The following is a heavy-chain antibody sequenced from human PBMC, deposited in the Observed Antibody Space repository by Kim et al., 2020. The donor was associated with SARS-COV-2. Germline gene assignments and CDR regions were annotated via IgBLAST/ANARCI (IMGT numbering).Heavy chain of an antibody. J-gene: IGHJ6*02. CDR3: ARVPTGVSWVHPRRGMDV. D-gene: IGHD1-1*01. V-gene: IGHV3-48*03. Sequence: KGRFTISRDTAKNSLYLQMNSLRAEDTAVYYCARVPTGVSWVHPRRGMDVWGQGTTVTVSS.